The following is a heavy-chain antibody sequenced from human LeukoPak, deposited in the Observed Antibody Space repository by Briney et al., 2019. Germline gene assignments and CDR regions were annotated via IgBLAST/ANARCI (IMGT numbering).Heavy chain of an antibody. CDR2: ISSSSSYI. CDR1: GFTFSSYS. Sequence: GGSLRLSCAASGFTFSSYSMNWVRQAPGKGLGWVSSISSSSSYIYYADSVKGRFTISRDNAKNSLYLQMNSLRAEDTAVYYCARGGAAAGTPPTGYWGQGTLVTVSS. J-gene: IGHJ4*02. D-gene: IGHD6-13*01. V-gene: IGHV3-21*01. CDR3: ARGGAAAGTPPTGY.